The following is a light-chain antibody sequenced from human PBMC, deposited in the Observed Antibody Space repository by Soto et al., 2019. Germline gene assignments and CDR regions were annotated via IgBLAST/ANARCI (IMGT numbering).Light chain of an antibody. V-gene: IGKV3-15*01. J-gene: IGKJ2*01. CDR3: QQYNNWPYT. Sequence: EIVMTQSPATLSVSQGERATLSCRASQSVSSNLAWDQQKPGQAPRLLIYGASTRATGIPARFSGSGSGTEFTLTISSLQSEDFAVYYCQQYNNWPYTFGQGTKLEIK. CDR2: GAS. CDR1: QSVSSN.